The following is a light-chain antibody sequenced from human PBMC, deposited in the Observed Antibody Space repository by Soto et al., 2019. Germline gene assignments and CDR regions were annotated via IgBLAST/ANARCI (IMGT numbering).Light chain of an antibody. V-gene: IGKV3-15*01. CDR1: ESVGSN. Sequence: EIVMTQSPATLSVSPGEGAALSCRASESVGSNLAWYQQKRGQAPRLLIYGASTRATGIPARFSGSGSGTEFTLTISSLQSEDFAVYFCQQRDDLYTFGQGTKLQIK. CDR3: QQRDDLYT. J-gene: IGKJ2*01. CDR2: GAS.